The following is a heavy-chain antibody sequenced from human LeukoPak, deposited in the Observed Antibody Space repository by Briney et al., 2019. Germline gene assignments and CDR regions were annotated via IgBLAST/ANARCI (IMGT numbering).Heavy chain of an antibody. CDR3: ASGWYRYYFDY. V-gene: IGHV4-4*02. CDR1: GGSISSSNW. CDR2: IYYSGST. D-gene: IGHD6-19*01. J-gene: IGHJ4*02. Sequence: SGTLSLTCAVSGGSISSSNWWSWIRQPPGKGLEWIGYIYYSGSTNYNPSLKSRVTISVDTSKNQFSLKLSSVTAADTAVYYCASGWYRYYFDYWGQGTLVTVSS.